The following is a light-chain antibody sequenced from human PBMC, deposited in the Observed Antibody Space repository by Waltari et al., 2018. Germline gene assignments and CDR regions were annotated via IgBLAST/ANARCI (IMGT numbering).Light chain of an antibody. J-gene: IGLJ1*01. Sequence: SYMLTQPPSVSVAPGETARITCGGDNIGTNSVNWYHQKPGKAPMLVIFYDRDRPSGIPERFSGSNSGNTATLTISRVEAGDEAKYYCHVWHPDVDPGVFGPGSDVTV. V-gene: IGLV3-21*04. CDR3: HVWHPDVDPGV. CDR1: NIGTNS. CDR2: YDR.